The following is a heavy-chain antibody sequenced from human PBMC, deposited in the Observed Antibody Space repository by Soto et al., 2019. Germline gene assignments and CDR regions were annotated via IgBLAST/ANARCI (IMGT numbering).Heavy chain of an antibody. Sequence: SETLSLSVTVSGGSISSGDYYWSCIRQPPGKGLEWIGYIYYSGSTYYNPSLKSRVTISVDTSKNHLSLKLSSVTLADTALYYCARDTMVRGVVDYWGQGTLVTVPS. D-gene: IGHD3-10*01. J-gene: IGHJ4*02. CDR1: GGSISSGDYY. CDR2: IYYSGST. V-gene: IGHV4-30-4*01. CDR3: ARDTMVRGVVDY.